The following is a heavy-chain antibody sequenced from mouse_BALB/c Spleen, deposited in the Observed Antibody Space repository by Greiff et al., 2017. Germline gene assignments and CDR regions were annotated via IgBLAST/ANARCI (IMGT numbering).Heavy chain of an antibody. J-gene: IGHJ3*01. V-gene: IGHV2-9*02. CDR3: ARDLGWYPTGGGFAY. CDR1: GFSLTSYG. Sequence: QVQLKQSGPGLVAPSQSLSITCTVSGFSLTSYGVHWVRQPPGKGLEWLGVIWAGGSTNYNSALMSRLSISKDNSKSQVFLKMNSLQTDDTAMYYCARDLGWYPTGGGFAYWGQGTLVTVSA. D-gene: IGHD1-1*01. CDR2: IWAGGST.